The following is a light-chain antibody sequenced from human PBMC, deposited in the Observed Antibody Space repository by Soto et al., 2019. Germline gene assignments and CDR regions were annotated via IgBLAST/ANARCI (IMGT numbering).Light chain of an antibody. CDR2: EVS. CDR3: SLYTSSRYYV. CDR1: SSEVGRYNR. Sequence: QSALTQPPSVSGSPGQSVTLSSTRTSSEVGRYNRVSWYLPPPGTAPKLMISEVSNGPSGVPDRFSGSKSGNTASLTISGLQAEDEAEYYCSLYTSSRYYVFGTGTKLTVL. V-gene: IGLV2-18*01. J-gene: IGLJ1*01.